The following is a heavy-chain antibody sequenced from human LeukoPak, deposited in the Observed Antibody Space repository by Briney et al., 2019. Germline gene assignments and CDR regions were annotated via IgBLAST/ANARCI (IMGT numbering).Heavy chain of an antibody. D-gene: IGHD3-9*01. Sequence: SETLSLTCTVSGGSVTSSPSYWGWIRQPPGKGLEWIGTIYYSGSAYYNPSLKSRVTISADTSKNQFSLKLSSVTAADTAVYYCARRQSGVAFEIWGRGTLVTVSS. V-gene: IGHV4-39*01. CDR1: GGSVTSSPSY. CDR2: IYYSGSA. J-gene: IGHJ2*01. CDR3: ARRQSGVAFEI.